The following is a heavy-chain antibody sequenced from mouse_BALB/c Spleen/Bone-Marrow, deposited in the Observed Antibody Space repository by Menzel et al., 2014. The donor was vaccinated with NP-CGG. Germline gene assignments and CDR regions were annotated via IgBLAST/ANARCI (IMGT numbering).Heavy chain of an antibody. CDR1: GFSLTSYD. J-gene: IGHJ2*01. CDR3: ASNPYFDY. D-gene: IGHD6-1*01. CDR2: IWAGGST. V-gene: IGHV2-9*02. Sequence: VMLVESGPGLVAPSQSLSITCTVSGFSLTSYDVHWVRQPPGKGLEWLGVIWAGGSTNYNSALMSRLSISEDNSKSQVFLKMNGLQTDDTAMYYCASNPYFDYWGQGTTLTVSS.